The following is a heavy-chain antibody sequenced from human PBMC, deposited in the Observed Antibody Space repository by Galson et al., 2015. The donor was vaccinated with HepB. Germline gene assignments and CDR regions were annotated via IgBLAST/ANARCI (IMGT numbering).Heavy chain of an antibody. CDR2: IWYDGSNK. CDR1: GFTLSSYG. D-gene: IGHD3-16*02. CDR3: ARDHTSYPLSRWFDP. Sequence: SLRLSCAASGFTLSSYGMHWVRQAPGKGLEWVAVIWYDGSNKYYADSVKGRFTISRDNSKNTLYLQMNSLRAEDTAVYYCARDHTSYPLSRWFDPWGQGTLVTVSS. V-gene: IGHV3-33*01. J-gene: IGHJ5*02.